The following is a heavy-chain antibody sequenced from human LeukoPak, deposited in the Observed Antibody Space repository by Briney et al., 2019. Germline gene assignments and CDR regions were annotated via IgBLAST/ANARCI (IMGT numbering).Heavy chain of an antibody. CDR1: GGSFSGYY. CDR3: ARGLSIELYYYYYYMDV. J-gene: IGHJ6*03. CDR2: INHSGST. V-gene: IGHV4-34*01. Sequence: PSETLSLTCGVYGGSFSGYYWSRIRQTPGKGLEWIGEINHSGSTNYNPSLKSRVSISVDTSKNQFSLKLSSLTAADTAVYYCARGLSIELYYYYYYMDVWSKGTTVTVSS. D-gene: IGHD2/OR15-2a*01.